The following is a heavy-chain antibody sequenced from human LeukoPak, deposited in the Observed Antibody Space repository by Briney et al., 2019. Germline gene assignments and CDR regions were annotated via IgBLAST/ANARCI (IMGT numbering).Heavy chain of an antibody. CDR1: RYSFTSYW. CDR3: ARRALGKRVAYIDY. V-gene: IGHV5-51*01. J-gene: IGHJ4*02. Sequence: GESLQISCKGSRYSFTSYWIGWVRQLPGKGLEWMGIIYPGDSDTRYSPSFQGQVTISADKSISTAYLQWSSLKASDTAMYYCARRALGKRVAYIDYWGQGTLVTVSS. D-gene: IGHD2-15*01. CDR2: IYPGDSDT.